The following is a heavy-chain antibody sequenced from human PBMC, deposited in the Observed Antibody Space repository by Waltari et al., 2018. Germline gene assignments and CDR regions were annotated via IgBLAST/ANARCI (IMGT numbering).Heavy chain of an antibody. CDR2: NMPIFGRA. CDR1: GGTFSSYS. J-gene: IGHJ5*02. D-gene: IGHD1-7*01. V-gene: IGHV1-69*05. Sequence: QVQLVQSGAEVKKPGSSVKVSCKASGGTFSSYSISWVRQAPGRGLEWMGGNMPIFGRANYAKKCQGRVTITTDEATSTAYMELSSLGSEVTAVYYCARDPLRITGTTYRWFDPWGQGTLVTVSS. CDR3: ARDPLRITGTTYRWFDP.